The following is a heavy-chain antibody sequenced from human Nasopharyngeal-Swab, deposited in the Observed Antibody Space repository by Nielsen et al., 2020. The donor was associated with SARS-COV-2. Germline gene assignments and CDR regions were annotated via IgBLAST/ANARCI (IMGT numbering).Heavy chain of an antibody. CDR3: TARVVTTNQY. V-gene: IGHV3-15*01. CDR1: GFTFNAAW. D-gene: IGHD2-21*02. Sequence: GESLKISCAASGFTFNAAWMNWVRQTPKKGLGWLGRIKTKSEDGTTTNCAAPVKGTCTISRDDSKNTVYLQMSNLKTEDTAVYYCTARVVTTNQYWGQGALVTVSS. CDR2: IKTKSEDGTTT. J-gene: IGHJ4*02.